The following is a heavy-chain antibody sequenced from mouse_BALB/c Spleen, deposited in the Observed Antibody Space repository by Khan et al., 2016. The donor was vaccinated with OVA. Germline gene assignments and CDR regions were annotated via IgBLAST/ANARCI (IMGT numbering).Heavy chain of an antibody. CDR1: GYTFTSYT. Sequence: QVQLKESGAELARPGASVKMSCKASGYTFTSYTIHWIKKRPGQGLEWIGYINPSNGYTNYNQKFKDKATLTTDKSSTTAYLQLSSLTSDGTAVKKCGRDGANNRNDGGFAYWGQGTLVTVSA. J-gene: IGHJ3*01. CDR3: GRDGANNRNDGGFAY. D-gene: IGHD2-14*01. CDR2: INPSNGYT. V-gene: IGHV1-4*01.